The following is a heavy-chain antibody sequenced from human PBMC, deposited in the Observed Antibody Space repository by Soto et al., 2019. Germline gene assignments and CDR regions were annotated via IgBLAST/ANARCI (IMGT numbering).Heavy chain of an antibody. V-gene: IGHV4-34*01. D-gene: IGHD1-1*01. Sequence: PSVTLSLTCAVSGGSFSGYYWSWIRQPPGKGLEWIGEINHSGSTNYNPSLRSRVIMSVDTSKNHFSLKLTAVTATNTAVYYCAGVNQHWSCRPSQYYLIDVWSQATRVTGSS. J-gene: IGHJ6*03. CDR1: GGSFSGYY. CDR3: AGVNQHWSCRPSQYYLIDV. CDR2: INHSGST.